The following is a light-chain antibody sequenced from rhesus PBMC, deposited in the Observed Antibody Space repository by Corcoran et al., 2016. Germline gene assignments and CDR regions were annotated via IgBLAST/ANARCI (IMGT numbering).Light chain of an antibody. V-gene: IGKV3-40*03. CDR3: QQYNDSLPT. Sequence: EIVMTQSPATLSLSPGETATLYCRASESVGSYLAWYQQKPGQAPKLLVHSVYFRATGIPDRFRGSASRTAFTLTVRSLEPEDVGVYHCQQYNDSLPTVGGGTKVELK. CDR2: SVY. J-gene: IGKJ4*01. CDR1: ESVGSY.